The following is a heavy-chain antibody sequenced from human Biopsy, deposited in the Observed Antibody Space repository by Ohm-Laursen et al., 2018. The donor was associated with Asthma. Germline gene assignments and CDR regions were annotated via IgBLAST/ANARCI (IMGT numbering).Heavy chain of an antibody. CDR1: GYTFIHFA. J-gene: IGHJ3*02. Sequence: ASVKVSCKASGYTFIHFAIHWVRQAPGQRLEWMGWINAGNGNTKYSQKFQGRVTITRDTSASTAYMELSSLRSEDTAVYYCARTYYDFLTGQVNDDFAIWGQGTMVTVSS. CDR3: ARTYYDFLTGQVNDDFAI. V-gene: IGHV1-3*01. CDR2: INAGNGNT. D-gene: IGHD3-9*01.